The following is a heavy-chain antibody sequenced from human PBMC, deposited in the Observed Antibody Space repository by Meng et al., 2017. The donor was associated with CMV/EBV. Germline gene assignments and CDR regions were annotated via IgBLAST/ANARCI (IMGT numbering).Heavy chain of an antibody. CDR1: GFTFSNYG. D-gene: IGHD6-19*01. V-gene: IGHV3-48*04. Sequence: GESLKISCAASGFTFSNYGMNWVRQAPGKGLEWVSYISSSSSTIYYADSVKGRFTISRDNAKNSLYLQMNSLRVEDTGVYYCARDFSSVWYFAPSSLDYWGQGTLVTVSS. J-gene: IGHJ4*02. CDR2: ISSSSSTI. CDR3: ARDFSSVWYFAPSSLDY.